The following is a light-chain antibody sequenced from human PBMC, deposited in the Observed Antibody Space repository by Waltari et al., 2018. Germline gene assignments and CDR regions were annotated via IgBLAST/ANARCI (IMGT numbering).Light chain of an antibody. Sequence: DIVLTQSPATLPLSPGETATPSCRASPRISSFLAWYQQKPGQAPRPLIYDASNRATGIPARFGGSASETDFTLTISSLEPEDFAFYYCQYRSNWPPEFTFGPGTKVYIK. CDR1: PRISSF. CDR2: DAS. J-gene: IGKJ3*01. V-gene: IGKV3-11*01. CDR3: QYRSNWPPEFT.